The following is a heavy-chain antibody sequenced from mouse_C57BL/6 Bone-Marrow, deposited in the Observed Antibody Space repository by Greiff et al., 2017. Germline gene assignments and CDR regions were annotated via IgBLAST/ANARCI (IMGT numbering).Heavy chain of an antibody. V-gene: IGHV6-3*01. CDR3: TVYYYGSSPYWYFDV. D-gene: IGHD1-1*01. Sequence: EVKLVESGGGLVQPGGSMKLSCVASGFTFSNYWMNWVRQSPEQGLEWVAQIRLKSDNYATHYAESVKGRFTISRDDSKSSVYLQMNNLRAEDTGIYYCTVYYYGSSPYWYFDVWGTVTTVTVSS. J-gene: IGHJ1*03. CDR2: IRLKSDNYAT. CDR1: GFTFSNYW.